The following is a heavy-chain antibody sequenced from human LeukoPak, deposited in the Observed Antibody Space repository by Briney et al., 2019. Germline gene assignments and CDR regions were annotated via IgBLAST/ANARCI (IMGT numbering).Heavy chain of an antibody. Sequence: APVKVSCKASGGTFSSYAISWVRQAPGQGLEWMGGIIPIFGTANYAQKFQGRVTITTDESTSTAYMELSSLRSEDTAVYYCARDGYNWFDPWGQGTLVTVSS. CDR2: IIPIFGTA. D-gene: IGHD5-12*01. V-gene: IGHV1-69*05. CDR3: ARDGYNWFDP. J-gene: IGHJ5*02. CDR1: GGTFSSYA.